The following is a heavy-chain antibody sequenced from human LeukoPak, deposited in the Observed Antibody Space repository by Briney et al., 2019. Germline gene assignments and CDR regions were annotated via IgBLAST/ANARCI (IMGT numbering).Heavy chain of an antibody. CDR1: GYTFTDYY. V-gene: IGHV1-2*02. D-gene: IGHD2-15*01. CDR2: IYSKTGGT. CDR3: ARDLGGNSFDP. J-gene: IGHJ5*02. Sequence: ASVKVSCKASGYTFTDYYIHWVRQAPGQGLEWMGWIYSKTGGTNYAQTFQGRVTMTRDTPISTAYMELSSLTSDDTAVYYCARDLGGNSFDPWGQGTLVTVSS.